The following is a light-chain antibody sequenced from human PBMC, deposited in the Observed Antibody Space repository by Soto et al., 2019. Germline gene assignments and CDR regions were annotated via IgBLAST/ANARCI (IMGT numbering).Light chain of an antibody. J-gene: IGLJ3*02. CDR1: SSDIGGYNY. CDR2: DVN. CDR3: TSYLTGTTL. V-gene: IGLV2-14*03. Sequence: QSALTQPASVSGSPGQSITISCTGSSSDIGGYNYVSWYQQHPGKVPKLLIYDVNNRPSGISDRFSGSQSGNTASLTISGLQAEDEATYYCTSYLTGTTLFGGGTKLTVL.